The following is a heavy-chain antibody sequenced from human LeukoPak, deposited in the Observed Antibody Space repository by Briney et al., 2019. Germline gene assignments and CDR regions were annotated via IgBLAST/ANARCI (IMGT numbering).Heavy chain of an antibody. J-gene: IGHJ4*02. CDR1: GFIFSRIG. CDR3: GRDQASGLPLGLIDY. V-gene: IGHV3-7*01. D-gene: IGHD1-26*01. Sequence: GGSRRLPWAAPGFIFSRIGMSWVRQAPGKGPEWVANIKQDGGEKYYVESVKGRFTISRDNAKNSLYLQMNNLRAEDTAVYYCGRDQASGLPLGLIDYWGLGTLVTVSS. CDR2: IKQDGGEK.